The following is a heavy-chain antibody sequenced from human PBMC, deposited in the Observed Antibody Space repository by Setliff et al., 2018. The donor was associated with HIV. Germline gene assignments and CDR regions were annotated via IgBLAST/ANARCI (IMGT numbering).Heavy chain of an antibody. D-gene: IGHD3-22*01. Sequence: SVKVSCKTSGGTFSSYAISWVRQAPGQGLEWMGGIIPILGIANYAQKFQGRVTITTDESTSTAYMELSSQRSEDTAVYYCARGPDSSGERPFDIWGQGTMVTVSS. CDR2: IIPILGIA. J-gene: IGHJ3*02. CDR1: GGTFSSYA. V-gene: IGHV1-69*10. CDR3: ARGPDSSGERPFDI.